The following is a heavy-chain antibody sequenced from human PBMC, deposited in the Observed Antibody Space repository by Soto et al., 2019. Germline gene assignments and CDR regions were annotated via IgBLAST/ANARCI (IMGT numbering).Heavy chain of an antibody. CDR3: ASASPRPSGYCNGGLDY. CDR2: FNPSGTST. V-gene: IGHV1-46*01. Sequence: QGLEWMGIFNPSGTSTTYAQKFQGRVTMTRDTSTSTVYMELNSLRSDDTAVYYCASASPRPSGYCNGGLDYW. D-gene: IGHD6-25*01. J-gene: IGHJ4*01.